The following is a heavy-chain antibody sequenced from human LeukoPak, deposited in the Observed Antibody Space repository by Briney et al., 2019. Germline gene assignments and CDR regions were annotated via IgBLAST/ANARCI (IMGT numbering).Heavy chain of an antibody. Sequence: SGTLSLTCTVSGGSITNSYWNWIRQPPGRGLEWIGRISYGGSTNYNPSLKSRVIISRDTSKNQFSLELTSVTAADTAIYYCAKRIIEARENGDSNWLDPWGQGTLVTVSS. CDR1: GGSITNSY. CDR2: ISYGGST. V-gene: IGHV4-59*08. CDR3: AKRIIEARENGDSNWLDP. J-gene: IGHJ5*01. D-gene: IGHD4-17*01.